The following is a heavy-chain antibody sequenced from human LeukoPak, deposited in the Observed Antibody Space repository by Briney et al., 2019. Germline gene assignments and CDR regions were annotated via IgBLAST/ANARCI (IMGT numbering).Heavy chain of an antibody. J-gene: IGHJ4*02. CDR1: GFTFSSYW. V-gene: IGHV3-74*01. Sequence: GGSLRLSCAASGFTFSSYWMHWVRQAPGKGLVWVSRIKSDGSITTYADSVKGRFTISRDNSKNTLYLQMNSLRAEDTAVYYCAKDRGSSSWLFDYWGQGTLVTVSS. CDR3: AKDRGSSSWLFDY. D-gene: IGHD6-13*01. CDR2: IKSDGSIT.